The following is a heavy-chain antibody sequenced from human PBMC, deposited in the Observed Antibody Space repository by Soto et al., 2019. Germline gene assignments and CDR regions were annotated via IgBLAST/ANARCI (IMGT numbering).Heavy chain of an antibody. CDR3: AREEAGELLYNWFDP. J-gene: IGHJ5*02. CDR1: GGSISSGGYY. CDR2: IYYSGST. V-gene: IGHV4-31*03. D-gene: IGHD3-10*01. Sequence: QVQLQESGPGLVKPSQTLSLTCTVSGGSISSGGYYWSWIRQHPGKGLEWIGYIYYSGSTYYNPSLKSRVTISVDTSKNQFPLKLSSVTAADTAVYYCAREEAGELLYNWFDPWGQGTLVTVSS.